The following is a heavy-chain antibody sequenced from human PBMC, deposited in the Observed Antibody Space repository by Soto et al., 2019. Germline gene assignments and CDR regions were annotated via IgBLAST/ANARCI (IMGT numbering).Heavy chain of an antibody. J-gene: IGHJ4*02. V-gene: IGHV4-4*02. CDR1: GDSVSRPYF. D-gene: IGHD6-19*01. Sequence: LQESGPGLGKPSGTLSPTGAGSGDSVSRPYFRWWVRQPPGKGLEWIGEGFHTGTTSYNPSLRSRVTISMDKSNNQFSLDLRSVTAADTAVYYCARSAGWYAVHSWGPGTLVIVSS. CDR2: GFHTGTT. CDR3: ARSAGWYAVHS.